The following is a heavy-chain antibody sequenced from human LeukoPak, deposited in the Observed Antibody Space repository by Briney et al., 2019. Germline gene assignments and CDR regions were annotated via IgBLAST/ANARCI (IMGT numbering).Heavy chain of an antibody. V-gene: IGHV1-18*01. Sequence: ASVKVSCKASGYTFTSYGISWVRQAPGQGLEWMGWISAYNGNTNYAQKLQGRVTMTTDTSTSTAYMELRSLRSDDTAVYYCAREMTMVRGVSGWFDPWGQGTLVTVSS. CDR2: ISAYNGNT. D-gene: IGHD3-10*01. CDR1: GYTFTSYG. CDR3: AREMTMVRGVSGWFDP. J-gene: IGHJ5*02.